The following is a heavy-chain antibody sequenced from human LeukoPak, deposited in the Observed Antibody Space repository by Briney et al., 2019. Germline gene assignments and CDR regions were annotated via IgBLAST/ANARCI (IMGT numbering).Heavy chain of an antibody. D-gene: IGHD4-17*01. V-gene: IGHV4-30-2*01. CDR1: GGSISSGGYS. CDR2: IYHSGST. Sequence: SETLSLTCAVSGGSISSGGYSWSWIRQPPGKGLEWIGYIYHSGSTYYNPSLKSRVTISVDRSKNQFSLKLSSVTAADTAVYYCASLNDYGDSLGYDYWGQGTLVTVPS. CDR3: ASLNDYGDSLGYDY. J-gene: IGHJ4*02.